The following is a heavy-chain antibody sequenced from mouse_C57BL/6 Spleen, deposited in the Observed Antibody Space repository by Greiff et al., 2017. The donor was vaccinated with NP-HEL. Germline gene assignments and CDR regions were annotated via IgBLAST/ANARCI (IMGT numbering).Heavy chain of an antibody. CDR3: ASYYGSSFYAMDY. CDR1: GYTFTDYN. Sequence: EVQLQQSGPELVKPGASVKMSCKASGYTFTDYNMHWVKQSHGKSLEWIGYINPNNGGTSYNQKFKGKATLTVNKSSSTAYMELRSLTSEESAVYYCASYYGSSFYAMDYWGQGTSVTVSS. D-gene: IGHD1-1*01. V-gene: IGHV1-22*01. CDR2: INPNNGGT. J-gene: IGHJ4*01.